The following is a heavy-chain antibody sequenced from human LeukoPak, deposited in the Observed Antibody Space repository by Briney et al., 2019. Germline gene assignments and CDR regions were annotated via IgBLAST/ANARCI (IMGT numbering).Heavy chain of an antibody. V-gene: IGHV3-21*04. J-gene: IGHJ4*02. CDR3: ARVQSFRWELPIDY. CDR2: ISSSSSYI. CDR1: GFTFSSYS. Sequence: PGGSLRLSCAASGFTFSSYSMNWVRQAPGKGLEWVSSISSSSSYIYYADSVKGRFTISRDNAKNSLYLQMNSLRAEDTALYHCARVQSFRWELPIDYWGQGTLVTVSS. D-gene: IGHD1-26*01.